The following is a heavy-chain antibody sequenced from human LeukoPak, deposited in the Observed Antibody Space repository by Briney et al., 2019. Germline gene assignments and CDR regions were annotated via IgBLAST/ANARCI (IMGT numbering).Heavy chain of an antibody. V-gene: IGHV4-34*01. J-gene: IGHJ3*02. D-gene: IGHD6-13*01. CDR1: GGSFSGYY. Sequence: PSETLSLTCAVYGGSFSGYYWSWIRQPPGKGLEWIGEINHSGSTNYNPSLKSRVTISIDPSKNQFSLKLTSVTAADTAVFYCARYVASSWNVFDIWGQGTMVTVSS. CDR2: INHSGST. CDR3: ARYVASSWNVFDI.